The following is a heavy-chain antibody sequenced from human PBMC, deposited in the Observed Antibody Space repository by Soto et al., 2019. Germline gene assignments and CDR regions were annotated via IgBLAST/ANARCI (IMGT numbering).Heavy chain of an antibody. Sequence: QLQLQESGPGLVKPSETLSLTCTVSGGSFSSSTYYWGWIRQPPGKGLEWIGSMYSGGNTDYNPSLKSRVTVSVDTSKNHFSLKLTSVTAADTAMYYCARQAYDSTGYYYGAWGQGTLVTVSS. J-gene: IGHJ4*02. CDR3: ARQAYDSTGYYYGA. V-gene: IGHV4-39*01. D-gene: IGHD3-22*01. CDR2: MYSGGNT. CDR1: GGSFSSSTYY.